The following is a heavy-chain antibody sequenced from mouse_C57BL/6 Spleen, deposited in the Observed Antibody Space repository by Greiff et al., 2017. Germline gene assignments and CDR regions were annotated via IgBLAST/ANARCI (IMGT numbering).Heavy chain of an antibody. Sequence: DVKLVESGGGLVKPGGSLKLSCAASGFTFSDYGMHWVRQAPEKGLEWVAYISSGSSTIYYADTVKGRFTISRDNAKNTLFLQMTSLRSEDTAMYYCARDYYGSSYLYYWGQGTTLTVSS. D-gene: IGHD1-1*01. CDR3: ARDYYGSSYLYY. J-gene: IGHJ2*01. CDR2: ISSGSSTI. CDR1: GFTFSDYG. V-gene: IGHV5-17*01.